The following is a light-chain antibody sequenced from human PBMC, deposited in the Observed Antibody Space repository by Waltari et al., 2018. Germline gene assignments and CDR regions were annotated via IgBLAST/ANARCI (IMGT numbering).Light chain of an antibody. J-gene: IGKJ1*01. CDR3: QQYGTYPWT. V-gene: IGKV1-5*03. CDR2: KIS. Sequence: DIQMTQSPSTLSASVGDRVTITCRHSPIVSHLLAWYQQKPGKAPRLLIYKISNLATGVPVRFSGSGSGTEFSLTISSLQPDDLATYYCQQYGTYPWTFGQGTKVDVK. CDR1: PIVSHL.